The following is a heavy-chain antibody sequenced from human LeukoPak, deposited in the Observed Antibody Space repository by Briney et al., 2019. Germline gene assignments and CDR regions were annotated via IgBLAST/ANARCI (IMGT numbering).Heavy chain of an antibody. V-gene: IGHV3-33*01. Sequence: GGSLRPSCAASGFTFSSYGMHWVRQAPGKGLEWVAVIWYDGSNKYYADSVKGRFTISRDNSKNTLYLQMNSLRAEDTAVYYCARGNPDSSGYYYKPSDHDAFDIWGQGTMVTVSS. CDR3: ARGNPDSSGYYYKPSDHDAFDI. J-gene: IGHJ3*02. CDR1: GFTFSSYG. D-gene: IGHD3-22*01. CDR2: IWYDGSNK.